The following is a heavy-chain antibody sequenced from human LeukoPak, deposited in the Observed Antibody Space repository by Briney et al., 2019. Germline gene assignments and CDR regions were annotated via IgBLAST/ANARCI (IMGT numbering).Heavy chain of an antibody. Sequence: PGGSLRLSCAASGFPFVTYWMHWVRQAPGKGLVWVSHLNTDGSSPTYGDSAKGRFTVSRGNAKSTLFLQMNSLRVEDTAVYYCASGSGSYRTPYYYMDVWGTGTTVTVSS. CDR3: ASGSGSYRTPYYYMDV. V-gene: IGHV3-74*01. D-gene: IGHD3-10*01. CDR1: GFPFVTYW. CDR2: LNTDGSSP. J-gene: IGHJ6*03.